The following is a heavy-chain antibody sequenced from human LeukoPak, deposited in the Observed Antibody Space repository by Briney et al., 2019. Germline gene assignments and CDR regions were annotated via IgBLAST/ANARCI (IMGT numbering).Heavy chain of an antibody. D-gene: IGHD2-15*01. V-gene: IGHV4-4*07. J-gene: IGHJ5*02. CDR2: IYTSGST. CDR1: GGSISSYY. CDR3: ASGGRVGVLWGRFDP. Sequence: SETLSLTCTVSGGSISSYYWSWIRQPAGKGLEWIGRIYTSGSTNYNPSLKSRVTMSVDTSKNQFSLKLSSVTAADTAVYYCASGGRVGVLWGRFDPWGQGTLVTVSS.